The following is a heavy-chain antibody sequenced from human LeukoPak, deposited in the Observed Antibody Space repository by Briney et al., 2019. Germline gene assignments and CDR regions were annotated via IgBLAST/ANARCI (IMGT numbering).Heavy chain of an antibody. CDR3: AREIQAVAAFDI. CDR1: GYTFTSYY. J-gene: IGHJ3*02. CDR2: INPSGGST. D-gene: IGHD6-19*01. V-gene: IGHV1-46*01. Sequence: ASVKVSCKASGYTFTSYYMHWVRQAPGQGLDWMGIINPSGGSTSYAQKFQGRVTMTRDTSTSTVYMELSSLRSEDTAVYYCAREIQAVAAFDIWGQGTMVTVSS.